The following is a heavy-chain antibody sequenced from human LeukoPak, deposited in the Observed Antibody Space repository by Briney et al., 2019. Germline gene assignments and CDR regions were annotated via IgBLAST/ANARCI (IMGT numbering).Heavy chain of an antibody. D-gene: IGHD2-2*01. CDR3: AREAQEYPRAFDI. CDR1: GFIFSNYG. J-gene: IGHJ3*02. Sequence: PGRSLRLSCAASGFIFSNYGMHWVRQAPGKGLEWVAVISYDGSNKYYADSVKGRFTISRDNSKNTLYLQMNSLRAEDTAVYYCAREAQEYPRAFDIWGQGTMVTVSS. V-gene: IGHV3-30*03. CDR2: ISYDGSNK.